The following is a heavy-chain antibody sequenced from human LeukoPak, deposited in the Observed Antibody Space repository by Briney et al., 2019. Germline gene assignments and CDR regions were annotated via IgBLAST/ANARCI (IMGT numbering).Heavy chain of an antibody. CDR2: IYSDGTT. CDR3: AKCKGGWSDHFYGMDV. D-gene: IGHD6-19*01. CDR1: GFTLRVNY. J-gene: IGHJ6*02. V-gene: IGHV3-53*01. Sequence: GGSLRLSCVASGFTLRVNYMTWIRQTPGRGLEWVSVIYSDGTTKYADYAKGRFTISRDNSKSMVYLQMDRLRAEDTAVYYCAKCKGGWSDHFYGMDVWGQGTTVTVSS.